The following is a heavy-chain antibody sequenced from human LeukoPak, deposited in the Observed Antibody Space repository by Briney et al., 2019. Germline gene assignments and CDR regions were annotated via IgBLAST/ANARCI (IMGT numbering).Heavy chain of an antibody. Sequence: PSETLSLTCAVYGGSFSGYYWSWIRQPPGKGLEWIGEINHSGSTNYNPSLKSRVTISVDTSKNQFSLKLSSVTAADTAVYYCASGNRYCSSTSCLYYFDYWGQGTLVTVSS. V-gene: IGHV4-34*01. J-gene: IGHJ4*02. CDR3: ASGNRYCSSTSCLYYFDY. D-gene: IGHD2-2*01. CDR2: INHSGST. CDR1: GGSFSGYY.